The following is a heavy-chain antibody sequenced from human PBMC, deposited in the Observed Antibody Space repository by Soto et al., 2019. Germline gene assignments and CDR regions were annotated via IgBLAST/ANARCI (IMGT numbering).Heavy chain of an antibody. J-gene: IGHJ4*02. CDR2: IYYSGST. D-gene: IGHD3-10*01. V-gene: IGHV4-39*01. CDR3: AIRAYYYGSGTRRPHGFDY. CDR1: GGSISSSSYY. Sequence: PSETLSLTCTVSGGSISSSSYYWGWIRQPPGKGLEWIGSIYYSGSTYYNPSLKSRVTISVDTSKNQFSLKLSSVTAADTAVYYCAIRAYYYGSGTRRPHGFDYWGQGTLVTVSS.